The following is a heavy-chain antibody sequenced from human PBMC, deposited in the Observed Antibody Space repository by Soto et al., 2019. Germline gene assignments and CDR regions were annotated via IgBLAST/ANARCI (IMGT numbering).Heavy chain of an antibody. V-gene: IGHV3-7*01. CDR1: GFTFSGYW. CDR2: VKQDGSEK. J-gene: IGHJ4*02. Sequence: GGSLRLSCAASGFTFSGYWMSWVRQAPGKGLEWVANVKQDGSEKYYVDSVKGRFTISRDNAKNSLFPQMNSLRAEDTAVYYCARENRCIDYWGQGTLVTVSS. CDR3: ARENRCIDY.